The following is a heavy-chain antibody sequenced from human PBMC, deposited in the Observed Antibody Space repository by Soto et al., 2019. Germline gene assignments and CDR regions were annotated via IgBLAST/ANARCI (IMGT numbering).Heavy chain of an antibody. D-gene: IGHD1-1*01. CDR1: GFTFTSHW. CDR2: INGDGSSI. Sequence: PGGSLRLSCAASGFTFTSHWMHWVRQAPGKGPVWVSRINGDGSSIDYADSVKGRFTMSRDNSKVYLQMNTLRAEDTAVYYCARAYLTYNFIPYGMDVWGQGTTVTVSS. V-gene: IGHV3-74*01. J-gene: IGHJ6*02. CDR3: ARAYLTYNFIPYGMDV.